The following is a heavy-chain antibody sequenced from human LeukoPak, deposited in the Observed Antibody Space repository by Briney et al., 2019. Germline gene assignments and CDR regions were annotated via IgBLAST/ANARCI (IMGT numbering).Heavy chain of an antibody. CDR3: ATGSETYSPDY. J-gene: IGHJ4*02. CDR1: GYTFTGQY. CDR2: ITPNSGGT. D-gene: IGHD3-10*01. V-gene: IGHV1-2*02. Sequence: ASVKVSCKASGYTFTGQYLHWVRQAPGQGLEWMGWITPNSGGTNYAQKFQGRVTMTRDTSISTAYMELSRLRSDDTAIYYCATGSETYSPDYWGQGTLVTVSS.